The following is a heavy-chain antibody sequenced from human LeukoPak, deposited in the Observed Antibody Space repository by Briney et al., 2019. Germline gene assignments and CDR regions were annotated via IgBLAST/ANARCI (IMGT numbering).Heavy chain of an antibody. Sequence: SVKVSCKASGGTFSSYAISWVRQAPGQGLEWMGRIIPILGIANYAQKFQGRVTITADKSTSTAYIELSSLRSEDTAVYYCASRYSYGIDYWGQGTLVTVSS. V-gene: IGHV1-69*04. J-gene: IGHJ4*02. CDR3: ASRYSYGIDY. D-gene: IGHD5-18*01. CDR2: IIPILGIA. CDR1: GGTFSSYA.